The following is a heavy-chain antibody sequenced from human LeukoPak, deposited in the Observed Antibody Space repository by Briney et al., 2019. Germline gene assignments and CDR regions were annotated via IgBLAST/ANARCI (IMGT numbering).Heavy chain of an antibody. CDR2: INHSGST. CDR1: GGSFSGYY. CDR3: ARHSGSYYSRRVDY. Sequence: PSETLSLTCAVYGGSFSGYYLSWIRQPPGKGLEWIGEINHSGSTNYNPSLKSRVTISVDTSKNQFSLKLSSVTAADTAVYYCARHSGSYYSRRVDYWGQGILVTVSS. V-gene: IGHV4-34*01. D-gene: IGHD1-26*01. J-gene: IGHJ4*02.